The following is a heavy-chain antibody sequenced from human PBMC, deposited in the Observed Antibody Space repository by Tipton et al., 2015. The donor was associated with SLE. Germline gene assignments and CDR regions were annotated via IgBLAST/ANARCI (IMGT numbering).Heavy chain of an antibody. CDR2: IFYSGRT. CDR1: GDSIRRHF. CDR3: ARGGTARTLLS. Sequence: TLSLTCTVSGDSIRRHFWSWIRQPPGKGLEWIGNIFYSGRTDYNPSLKSRVTMLLDTSENQFSLKLSSVTAADTAVCYCARGGTARTLLSWGQGTLVTVSS. D-gene: IGHD3-16*01. V-gene: IGHV4-59*11. J-gene: IGHJ4*02.